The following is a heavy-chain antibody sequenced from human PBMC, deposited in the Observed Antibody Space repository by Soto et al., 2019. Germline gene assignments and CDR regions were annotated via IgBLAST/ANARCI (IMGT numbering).Heavy chain of an antibody. CDR1: GFTFSTDS. CDR2: ISTSGATR. D-gene: IGHD6-19*01. Sequence: EVQLVESGGGLVQPGGSLRLSCVASGFTFSTDSMNWVRQAPGKGLEWVAHISTSGATRYYADSVKGRFTISRDNAKTPLYLQMDSLRNEDTAVYYCAGFFGSGFDYWGQGTLVTVSS. CDR3: AGFFGSGFDY. J-gene: IGHJ4*02. V-gene: IGHV3-48*02.